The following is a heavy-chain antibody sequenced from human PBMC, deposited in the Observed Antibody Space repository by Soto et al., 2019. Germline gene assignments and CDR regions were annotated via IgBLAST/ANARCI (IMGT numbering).Heavy chain of an antibody. Sequence: QVQLVQSGAEVKNPGASVKVSCKASGYTFTSYYMHWVRQAPGQGLEWMGIINPSGGSTSYAQKFQGRVTMTRDTSTSTVYMELSSLRSEDTAVYYCARDSVAGPLYYYYMDFWGKGTTVTVSS. J-gene: IGHJ6*03. V-gene: IGHV1-46*03. D-gene: IGHD6-19*01. CDR2: INPSGGST. CDR1: GYTFTSYY. CDR3: ARDSVAGPLYYYYMDF.